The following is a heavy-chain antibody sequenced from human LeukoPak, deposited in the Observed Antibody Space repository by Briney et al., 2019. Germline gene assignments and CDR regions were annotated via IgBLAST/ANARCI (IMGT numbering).Heavy chain of an antibody. CDR1: GFTFSSYA. CDR2: ISGSGGST. V-gene: IGHV3-23*01. D-gene: IGHD2-15*01. J-gene: IGHJ3*02. Sequence: PGGSLRLSCAASGFTFSSYAMSWVRRAPGKGLEWVSAISGSGGSTYYADSVKGRFTISRDNSKNTLYLQMNSLRAEDTAVYYCAKDKGAAGAFDIWGQGTMVTVSS. CDR3: AKDKGAAGAFDI.